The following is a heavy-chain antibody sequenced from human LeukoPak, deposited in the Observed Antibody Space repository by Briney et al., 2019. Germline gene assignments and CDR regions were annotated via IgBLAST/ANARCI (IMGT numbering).Heavy chain of an antibody. CDR3: ARRGYCSSTSCYADWFDP. J-gene: IGHJ5*02. Sequence: SVKVSCKASGGTFSSYAISWVRQAPGQGLEWMGGIIPIFGTANYAQKFQGRVTITADESTSTAYMELSSLRSEDTAVYYCARRGYCSSTSCYADWFDPWGQGTLVTVSS. D-gene: IGHD2-2*01. V-gene: IGHV1-69*13. CDR1: GGTFSSYA. CDR2: IIPIFGTA.